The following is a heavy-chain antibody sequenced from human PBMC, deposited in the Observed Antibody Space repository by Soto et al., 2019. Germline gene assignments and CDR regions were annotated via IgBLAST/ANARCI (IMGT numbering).Heavy chain of an antibody. Sequence: PGGSLRLSCAASGFTFSSYGMHWVRQAPGKGLEWVAVIWYDGSNKYYADSVKGRFTISRDNSKNTLYLQMNSLRAEDTAVYYCAREWWEQKGFFDYWGQGTLVTVSS. CDR1: GFTFSSYG. J-gene: IGHJ4*02. D-gene: IGHD2-15*01. CDR3: AREWWEQKGFFDY. CDR2: IWYDGSNK. V-gene: IGHV3-33*01.